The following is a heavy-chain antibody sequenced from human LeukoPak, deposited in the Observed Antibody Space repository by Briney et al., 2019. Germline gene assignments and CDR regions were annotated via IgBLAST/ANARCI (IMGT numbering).Heavy chain of an antibody. V-gene: IGHV3-33*08. CDR1: GFIFSSYG. CDR2: IWHDGSDK. J-gene: IGHJ4*02. Sequence: TGGSLRLSCAASGFIFSSYGMHWVRQAPGKGLEWVAIIWHDGSDKYYADSVKGRFTISRDNSKNTLYLQMNSLRAEDTAVYFCTRQSENFSLDYWGQGTLVTVSS. D-gene: IGHD3-3*01. CDR3: TRQSENFSLDY.